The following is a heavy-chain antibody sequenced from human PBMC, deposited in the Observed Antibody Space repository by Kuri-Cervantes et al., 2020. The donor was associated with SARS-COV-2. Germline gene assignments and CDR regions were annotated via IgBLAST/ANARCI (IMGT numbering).Heavy chain of an antibody. J-gene: IGHJ4*02. Sequence: SETLSLTCAVYGGSFSGYYWSWIRQPPGKGLEWIGEINHTGSTNYNPSPRSRVTISVDTSKNQFSLKLSSVTAADTAVYYCARGSIVLCFGESPPDYWGQGTLVTVSS. CDR1: GGSFSGYY. V-gene: IGHV4-34*01. CDR3: ARGSIVLCFGESPPDY. D-gene: IGHD3-10*01. CDR2: INHTGST.